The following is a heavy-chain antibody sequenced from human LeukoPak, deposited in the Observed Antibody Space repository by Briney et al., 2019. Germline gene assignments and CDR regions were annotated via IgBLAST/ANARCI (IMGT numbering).Heavy chain of an antibody. V-gene: IGHV1-2*02. CDR2: INPNSGDT. J-gene: IGHJ5*01. Sequence: ASVKVSCTASGYTFTANYIHGVRQAPGQGLEWMGWINPNSGDTHYAQNFQGRDTMTRDTSISTAYMELSRLTSDDTAIYYCARGQGSSWFDSWGQGTLVSVSS. CDR1: GYTFTANY. CDR3: ARGQGSSWFDS. D-gene: IGHD6-13*01.